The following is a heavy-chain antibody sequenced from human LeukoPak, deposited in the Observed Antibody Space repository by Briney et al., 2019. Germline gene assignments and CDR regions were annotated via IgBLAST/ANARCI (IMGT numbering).Heavy chain of an antibody. Sequence: SETLSLTCTVSGGSIRSTNYYWGWIRQPPGKGLEWIGSIYHSPSLMGRVTISVDTSKNQFSLKLSSVTAADTAVYYCARAPHFFDTSGSRYYFDYWGQGALVTVSS. CDR2: IYHS. CDR1: GGSIRSTNYY. D-gene: IGHD3-22*01. CDR3: ARAPHFFDTSGSRYYFDY. V-gene: IGHV4-39*07. J-gene: IGHJ4*02.